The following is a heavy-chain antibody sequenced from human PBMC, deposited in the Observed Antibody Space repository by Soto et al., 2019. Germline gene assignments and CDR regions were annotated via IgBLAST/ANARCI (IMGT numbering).Heavy chain of an antibody. D-gene: IGHD6-19*01. CDR2: MDPKTGNT. V-gene: IGHV1-8*01. CDR1: GYSFTSYD. Sequence: ASVKVSCKASGYSFTSYDINWVRQATGQGLEWMGWMDPKTGNTDYGQKFQGRVTMTRNTSISAAYMELSSLTSEDTAVYYCARGRGWRDYWGQGTLVTVSS. J-gene: IGHJ4*02. CDR3: ARGRGWRDY.